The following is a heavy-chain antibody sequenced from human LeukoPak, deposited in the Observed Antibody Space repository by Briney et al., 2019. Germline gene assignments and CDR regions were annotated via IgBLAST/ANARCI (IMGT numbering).Heavy chain of an antibody. V-gene: IGHV4-59*08. CDR2: IYYSGST. J-gene: IGHJ4*02. CDR3: ARHYSNYGYFDY. D-gene: IGHD4-11*01. CDR1: GGSISSYY. Sequence: SETLSLTCTVSGGSISSYYWSWIRQPPGKGPEWIGYIYYSGSTNYNPSLKSRVTISVDTSKNQFSLKLSSVTAADTAVYYCARHYSNYGYFDYWGQGTLVTVSS.